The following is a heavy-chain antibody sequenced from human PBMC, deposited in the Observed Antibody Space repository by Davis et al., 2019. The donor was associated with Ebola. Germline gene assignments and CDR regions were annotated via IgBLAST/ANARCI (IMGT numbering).Heavy chain of an antibody. D-gene: IGHD1-26*01. CDR1: GGPINNYY. CDR2: VYSTGGT. Sequence: SETLSLTCTVSGGPINNYYWSWIRQPPGKGLEWIGYVYSTGGTEYNPSRKSRVMMSVDTSKNQFSLKLSSVTAADTAVYYCASFPSIEFHDYWGQGTLVTVSS. V-gene: IGHV4-59*01. CDR3: ASFPSIEFHDY. J-gene: IGHJ4*02.